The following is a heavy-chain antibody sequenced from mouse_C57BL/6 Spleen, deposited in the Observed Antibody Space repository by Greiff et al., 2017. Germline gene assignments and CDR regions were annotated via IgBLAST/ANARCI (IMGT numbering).Heavy chain of an antibody. CDR1: GFSLSTSGMG. D-gene: IGHD2-5*01. Sequence: ESGPGILQSSQTLSLTCSFSGFSLSTSGMGVSWLRQPSGKGLEWLAHIYWDDDKRYNPSLKSRPTNSKDTSRNQVFLKITSVDTADTATYYCARTYYSNYAYEGWGTGTTVTVSS. CDR3: ARTYYSNYAYEG. J-gene: IGHJ1*03. V-gene: IGHV8-12*01. CDR2: IYWDDDK.